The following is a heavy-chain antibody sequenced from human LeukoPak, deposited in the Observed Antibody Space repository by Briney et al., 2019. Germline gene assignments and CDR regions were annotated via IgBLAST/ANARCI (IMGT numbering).Heavy chain of an antibody. D-gene: IGHD4-17*01. CDR1: GFTFSSYA. Sequence: PGGSLRLSCAASGFTFSSYAMSWVRQAPGKGLEWVSAISGSGGSTYYADSVKGRFTISRDNSKNTLYLQMNSLRAEDTAVYYCAKDRGWPWDPITVTTSRSINWFDPWGQGTLVTVSS. J-gene: IGHJ5*02. V-gene: IGHV3-23*01. CDR3: AKDRGWPWDPITVTTSRSINWFDP. CDR2: ISGSGGST.